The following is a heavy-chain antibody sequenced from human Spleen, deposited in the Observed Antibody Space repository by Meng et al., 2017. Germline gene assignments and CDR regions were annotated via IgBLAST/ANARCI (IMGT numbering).Heavy chain of an antibody. CDR1: GGSFSGYY. Sequence: SETLSLTCAVQGGSFSGYYWSWIRQPPGKGLEWIGEINHGGSTNYNPSLKSRVNISVDTSKNQFSLKLKSVTAADTAVYYCARGGTSYFYGMDVWGQGTTVTVSS. V-gene: IGHV4-34*01. J-gene: IGHJ6*02. CDR3: ARGGTSYFYGMDV. CDR2: INHGGST. D-gene: IGHD3-10*01.